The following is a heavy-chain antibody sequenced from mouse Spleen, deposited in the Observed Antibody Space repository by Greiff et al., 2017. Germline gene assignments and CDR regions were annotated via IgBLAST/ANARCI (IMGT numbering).Heavy chain of an antibody. CDR1: GFAFSSYD. V-gene: IGHV5-12-1*01. D-gene: IGHD2-3*01. CDR3: ARHPRDGYYSAWFAY. CDR2: ISSGGGST. Sequence: EVKVVESGGGLVKPGGSLKLSCAASGFAFSSYDMSWVRQTPEKRLEWVAYISSGGGSTYYPDTVKGRFTISRDNAKNTLYLQMSSLKSEDTAMYYCARHPRDGYYSAWFAYWGQGTLVTVSA. J-gene: IGHJ3*01.